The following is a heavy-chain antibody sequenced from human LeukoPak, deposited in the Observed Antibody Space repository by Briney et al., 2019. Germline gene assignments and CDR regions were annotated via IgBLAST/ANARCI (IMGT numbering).Heavy chain of an antibody. CDR1: GGSISSYY. CDR3: ARGPSDGSGAFDI. V-gene: IGHV4-59*01. CDR2: IYYSGST. J-gene: IGHJ3*02. D-gene: IGHD1-26*01. Sequence: SGTLSLTCTVSGGSISSYYWSWIRQPPGKGLEWIGYIYYSGSTNYNPSLKSRVTISVDTSKNQFSLKLSSVTAADTAVYYCARGPSDGSGAFDIWGQGTMVTVSS.